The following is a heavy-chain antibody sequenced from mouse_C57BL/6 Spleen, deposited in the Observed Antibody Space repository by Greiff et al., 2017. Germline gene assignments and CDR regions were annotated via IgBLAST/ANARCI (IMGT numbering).Heavy chain of an antibody. V-gene: IGHV5-15*01. J-gene: IGHJ2*01. CDR1: GFTFSDYG. CDR3: ARSYYSNQGPFDY. Sequence: DVHLVESGGGLVQPGGSLKLSCASSGFTFSDYGMAWVRQAPRKGPEWVAFISNLAYSIYYADTVTGRFTISRENAKNTLYLEMSSLRSEDTAMYYCARSYYSNQGPFDYWGQGTTLTVSS. CDR2: ISNLAYSI. D-gene: IGHD2-5*01.